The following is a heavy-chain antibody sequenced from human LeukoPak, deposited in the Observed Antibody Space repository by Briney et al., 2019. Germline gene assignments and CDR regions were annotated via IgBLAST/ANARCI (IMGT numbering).Heavy chain of an antibody. Sequence: SVKVSCKVSGGTFSSYAISWVRQAPGQGLEWMGGIIPIFGTANYAQKFQGRVTITADESTSTAYMELHSLRSEDTAVYYCARALFCGDSYFDYWGQGTLVTVSS. CDR3: ARALFCGDSYFDY. D-gene: IGHD4-17*01. J-gene: IGHJ4*02. CDR1: GGTFSSYA. CDR2: IIPIFGTA. V-gene: IGHV1-69*13.